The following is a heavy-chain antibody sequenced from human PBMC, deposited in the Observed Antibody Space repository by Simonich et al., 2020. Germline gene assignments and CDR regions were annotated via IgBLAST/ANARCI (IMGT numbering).Heavy chain of an antibody. V-gene: IGHV3-20*01. J-gene: IGHJ4*02. CDR3: ARGRNDFDY. D-gene: IGHD1-1*01. Sequence: EVQLVESGGGVVRPGGSLRLSCAASGLTLDDYGMSWVRQAAGKGFEWDSVITWNGGRTGYADAVKGRFTISRDNAKNSLYLQMNSLRAEDTALYHCARGRNDFDYWGQGTLVTVSS. CDR1: GLTLDDYG. CDR2: ITWNGGRT.